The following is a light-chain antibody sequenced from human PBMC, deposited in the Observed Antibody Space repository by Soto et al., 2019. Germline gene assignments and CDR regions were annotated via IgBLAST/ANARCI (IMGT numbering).Light chain of an antibody. CDR3: QQRSNWPLT. CDR1: QSVSSY. J-gene: IGKJ3*01. Sequence: EIVLTQSPATLSLSPGERATLSCRASQSVSSYLAWCQQKPGQAPRLLIYDASNRATGIPARFSGSGSGTDFTLTISSLEPEDFAVYYCQQRSNWPLTFGPGT. CDR2: DAS. V-gene: IGKV3-11*01.